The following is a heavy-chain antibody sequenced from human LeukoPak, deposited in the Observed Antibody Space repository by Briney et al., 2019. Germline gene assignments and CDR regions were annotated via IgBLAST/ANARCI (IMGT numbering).Heavy chain of an antibody. Sequence: GRSLRLSCAASGFTFSSYGMHWVRQAPGKGLEWVAAISYDRSNKYYADSVKGRFTISRDNSKNTLYLQMNSLRAEDTAVYYCARDLWYSYGFDYWGQGTLVTVSS. J-gene: IGHJ4*02. V-gene: IGHV3-30*03. D-gene: IGHD5-18*01. CDR3: ARDLWYSYGFDY. CDR2: ISYDRSNK. CDR1: GFTFSSYG.